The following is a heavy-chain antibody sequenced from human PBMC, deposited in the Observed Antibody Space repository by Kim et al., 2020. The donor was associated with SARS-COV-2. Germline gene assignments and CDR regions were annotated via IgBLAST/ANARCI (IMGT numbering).Heavy chain of an antibody. Sequence: ASVKVSCKTSGYIFTSYALHWVRQAPGQRPEWMGWINPDSDYTEYSQRFQGRVTITRDTSASKAFMELSSLRSEDTAIYYCARRVGGWEFYFDYWGQGTRVTVSS. V-gene: IGHV1-3*01. J-gene: IGHJ4*02. CDR3: ARRVGGWEFYFDY. CDR2: INPDSDYT. CDR1: GYIFTSYA. D-gene: IGHD6-19*01.